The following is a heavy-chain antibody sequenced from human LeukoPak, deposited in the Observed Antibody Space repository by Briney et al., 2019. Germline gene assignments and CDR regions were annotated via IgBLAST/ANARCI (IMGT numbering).Heavy chain of an antibody. CDR2: INQDGSKE. CDR1: GFTFSRDW. Sequence: GGSLRLSCAASGFTFSRDWMSWVRQAPGKGLEWVANINQDGSKEYYVDSVKGRFTISRDNAKNSLYLQMNSLRAEDTAVYYCARDPDILTGIAFDIWGQGTMVTVSS. V-gene: IGHV3-7*05. D-gene: IGHD3-9*01. CDR3: ARDPDILTGIAFDI. J-gene: IGHJ3*02.